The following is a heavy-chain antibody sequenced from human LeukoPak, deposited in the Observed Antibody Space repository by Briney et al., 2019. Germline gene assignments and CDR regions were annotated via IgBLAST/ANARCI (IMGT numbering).Heavy chain of an antibody. Sequence: GGSLRLSCAASGFTFSNAWMSWVRQAPGKGLEWVGRIRSKANSYATTYAASVKGRFTISRDDSKNTAYLQMNSLKTEDTAVYYCTRLGYCSGGSCSHAWGQGTLVTVSS. V-gene: IGHV3-73*01. D-gene: IGHD2-15*01. CDR1: GFTFSNAW. CDR3: TRLGYCSGGSCSHA. CDR2: IRSKANSYAT. J-gene: IGHJ5*02.